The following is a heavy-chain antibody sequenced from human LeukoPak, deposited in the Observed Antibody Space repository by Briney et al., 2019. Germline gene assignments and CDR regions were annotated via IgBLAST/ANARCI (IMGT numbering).Heavy chain of an antibody. J-gene: IGHJ4*02. CDR2: ISSNGGRT. D-gene: IGHD1-26*01. Sequence: GGSLRLSCAPSGFTFSSYAMHWVREAPGKGLEYVSAISSNGGRTFYANSVKGRFTISRDTSKNTLYLQMGSLRADDMAVYYCVRVSGSYGYWGQGTLVTVSS. V-gene: IGHV3-64*01. CDR1: GFTFSSYA. CDR3: VRVSGSYGY.